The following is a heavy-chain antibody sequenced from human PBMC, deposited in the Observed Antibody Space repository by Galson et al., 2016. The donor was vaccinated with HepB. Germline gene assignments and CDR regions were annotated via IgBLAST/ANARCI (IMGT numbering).Heavy chain of an antibody. Sequence: SLRLSFAASGFTFSNYGMHWVRQAPGKGLEWVAADSMDGRRKFYADSVKGRFTISRDNSNNMLFLQMSSLRADDTAVYYCAKRHEYCPAVGCSVDYWGQGTLVSVSS. J-gene: IGHJ4*02. D-gene: IGHD2/OR15-2a*01. V-gene: IGHV3-30*18. CDR3: AKRHEYCPAVGCSVDY. CDR1: GFTFSNYG. CDR2: DSMDGRRK.